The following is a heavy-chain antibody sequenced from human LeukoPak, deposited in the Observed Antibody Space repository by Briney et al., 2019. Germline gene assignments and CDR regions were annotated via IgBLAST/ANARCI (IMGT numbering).Heavy chain of an antibody. CDR2: IYSGGSI. CDR1: GFTVSSNY. Sequence: GGSLRLSCAASGFTVSSNYMSWVRQAPGKGLEWVSVIYSGGSIYYADSVKGRFTISRDNSKNTLYLQMNSLRAEDTAVYYCAKDLTMITFGGVIVSDAFDIWGQGTMVTVSS. D-gene: IGHD3-16*02. J-gene: IGHJ3*02. V-gene: IGHV3-53*01. CDR3: AKDLTMITFGGVIVSDAFDI.